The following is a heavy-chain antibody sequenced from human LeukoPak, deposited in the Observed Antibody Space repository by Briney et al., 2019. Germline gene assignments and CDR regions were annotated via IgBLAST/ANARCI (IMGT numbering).Heavy chain of an antibody. Sequence: SETLSLTCTVSGGSISSYYWSWIRQPAGKGLEWIGRIYTSGSTNYNPSLKSRVTMSVDTSKNQFSLKLSSVTAADTAVYYCARDYYDFWSGYSGSWFDPWGQGTLVTVSS. D-gene: IGHD3-3*01. CDR1: GGSISSYY. CDR3: ARDYYDFWSGYSGSWFDP. CDR2: IYTSGST. J-gene: IGHJ5*02. V-gene: IGHV4-4*07.